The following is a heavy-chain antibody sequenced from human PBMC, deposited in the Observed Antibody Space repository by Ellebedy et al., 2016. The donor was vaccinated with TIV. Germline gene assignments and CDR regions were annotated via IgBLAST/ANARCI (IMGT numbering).Heavy chain of an antibody. CDR2: IKQDGSEK. CDR3: AKARDIVVVVVAADDY. V-gene: IGHV3-7*03. CDR1: GFTLSSHW. Sequence: GESLKIPCSAPGFTLSSHWMSWVRPASGKGLERVANIKQDGSEKYYGDSVKGRFTISRDNAKNSLYLQMNSLRAEDTDVYYCAKARDIVVVVVAADDYWGQGTLVTVSS. D-gene: IGHD2-15*01. J-gene: IGHJ4*02.